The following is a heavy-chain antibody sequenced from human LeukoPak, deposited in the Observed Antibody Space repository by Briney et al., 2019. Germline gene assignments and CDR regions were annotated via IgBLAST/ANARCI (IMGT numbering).Heavy chain of an antibody. CDR3: AKAIWASTVGAAGIFFDY. V-gene: IGHV3-23*01. D-gene: IGHD1-26*01. J-gene: IGHJ4*02. CDR2: ISGSGDST. Sequence: GGSLRLSCVASAFTFRRYAMSWVRQAPGKGLEWVSTISGSGDSTDYADSVKGRLAISRDNSKNTVYLQMNSLRVEDTAVYYCAKAIWASTVGAAGIFFDYWGQGILVTVSS. CDR1: AFTFRRYA.